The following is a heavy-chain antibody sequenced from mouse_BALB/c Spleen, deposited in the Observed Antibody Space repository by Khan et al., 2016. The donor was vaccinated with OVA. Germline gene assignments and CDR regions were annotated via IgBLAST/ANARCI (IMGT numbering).Heavy chain of an antibody. CDR1: GYSITSDYV. J-gene: IGHJ4*01. Sequence: VQLVESGPGLVKPSQSLSLTCTVTGYSITSDYVWNWIRQLPGNKLERMGFINYSGSTNYNPPLKSRISITRDTSNNQFFLPLNSVTTEDTATYYCARDGYWYNYAMDYWGQGTAVTVSS. CDR3: ARDGYWYNYAMDY. V-gene: IGHV3-2*02. CDR2: INYSGST. D-gene: IGHD2-3*01.